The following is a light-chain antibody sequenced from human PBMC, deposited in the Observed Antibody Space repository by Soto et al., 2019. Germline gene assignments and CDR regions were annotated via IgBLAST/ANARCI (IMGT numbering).Light chain of an antibody. Sequence: DIQMTQSPSTLSASIGDRVTITCRASQNVLSWLAWYHHKPGRAPRLLIFDVSNLFSGVPSRFSGSGSRTEFTLTIRNLQPDDFGTYYCQQYYLNPWTFGQGTKVEIK. CDR2: DVS. CDR1: QNVLSW. CDR3: QQYYLNPWT. J-gene: IGKJ1*01. V-gene: IGKV1-5*01.